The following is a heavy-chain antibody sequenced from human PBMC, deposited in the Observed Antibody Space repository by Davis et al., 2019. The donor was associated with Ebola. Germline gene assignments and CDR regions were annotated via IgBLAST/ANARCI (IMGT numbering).Heavy chain of an antibody. V-gene: IGHV3-30*18. CDR3: AKGPNSYSGSYYPFDY. D-gene: IGHD1-26*01. J-gene: IGHJ4*02. Sequence: GGSLRLSCAASGFTFSNYGMHWVRQAPGKGLEWVAVVSYDGISQRYADSVKGRFSISRDNSKSTLSLQLNSLKPDDTAVYYCAKGPNSYSGSYYPFDYWGQGTLVTVSS. CDR1: GFTFSNYG. CDR2: VSYDGISQ.